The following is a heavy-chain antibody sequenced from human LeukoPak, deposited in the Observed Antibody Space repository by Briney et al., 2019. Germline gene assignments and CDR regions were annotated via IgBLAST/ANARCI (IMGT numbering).Heavy chain of an antibody. D-gene: IGHD1-26*01. J-gene: IGHJ4*02. CDR3: AKDPQKWESYFDY. Sequence: GGSLRLSCAASGFTFSSYGMHCVRQAPGKGLEWVAFIRYDGSNKYYADSVKGRFTISRDNSKNTLYLQMNSLRAEDTAVYYCAKDPQKWESYFDYWGQGTLVTVSS. CDR1: GFTFSSYG. V-gene: IGHV3-30*02. CDR2: IRYDGSNK.